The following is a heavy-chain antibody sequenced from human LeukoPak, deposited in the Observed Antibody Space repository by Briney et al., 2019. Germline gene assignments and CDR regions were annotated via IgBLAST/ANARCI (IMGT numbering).Heavy chain of an antibody. Sequence: PGGSLRLSCAASGFTFSSYAMTWVRQVPGNGLDWVSGISGSGGSTYYADSVKGRLTISRDNSKNTLYLQVDSLRAEDTALYYRPKTAYDILTGYFSRASMDVWGQGTTVTVSS. J-gene: IGHJ6*02. D-gene: IGHD3-9*01. CDR3: PKTAYDILTGYFSRASMDV. CDR2: ISGSGGST. CDR1: GFTFSSYA. V-gene: IGHV3-23*01.